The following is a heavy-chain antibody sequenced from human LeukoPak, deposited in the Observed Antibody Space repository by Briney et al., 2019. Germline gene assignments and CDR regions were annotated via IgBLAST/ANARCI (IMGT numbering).Heavy chain of an antibody. CDR1: GFTFTDYY. CDR3: ARDARLPSGLWQAFDM. CDR2: ISVSGSTI. J-gene: IGHJ3*02. V-gene: IGHV3-11*01. Sequence: GGSLRLSCAASGFTFTDYYMSWFRQAPGKRLEWISYISVSGSTIYYADSMKGRFTISRDNARNSVYLQINSLRADDTAVYFCARDARLPSGLWQAFDMWVQGTMVTVCS. D-gene: IGHD3-22*01.